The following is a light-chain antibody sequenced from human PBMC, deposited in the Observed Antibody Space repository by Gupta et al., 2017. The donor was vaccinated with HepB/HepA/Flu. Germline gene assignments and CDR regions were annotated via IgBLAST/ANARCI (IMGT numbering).Light chain of an antibody. Sequence: DIKMTQYPSTLSASVGDRVTITCRASQSISSWLAWYQQKPGKAPKLLIYKASSLESGVPSRFSGSGSGTEFTLTISSLQPDDFATYYCQQYNSYSLTFGGGTKVEIK. CDR3: QQYNSYSLT. CDR2: KAS. J-gene: IGKJ4*01. V-gene: IGKV1-5*03. CDR1: QSISSW.